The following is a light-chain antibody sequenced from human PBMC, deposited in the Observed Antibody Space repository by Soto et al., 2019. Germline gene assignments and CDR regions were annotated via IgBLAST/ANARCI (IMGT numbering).Light chain of an antibody. CDR2: NVS. CDR1: DSDVGGYNY. V-gene: IGLV2-14*03. J-gene: IGLJ2*01. Sequence: QSALTQPASVSGSPGQSITISCTGTDSDVGGYNYFSWYQHHPGNAPKVMIYNVSYRPSGVSNRFSGSKSGNTASLTISGLQAEDAADYYCSSYTTNGVGVFGGGTKVTV. CDR3: SSYTTNGVGV.